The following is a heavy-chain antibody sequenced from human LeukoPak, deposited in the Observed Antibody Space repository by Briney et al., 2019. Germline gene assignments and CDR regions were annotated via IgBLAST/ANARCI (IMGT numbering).Heavy chain of an antibody. CDR1: GGSMSIYY. CDR2: IYYSGST. CDR3: ARLRGSLPPYFDY. J-gene: IGHJ4*02. Sequence: PSETLSLTCTVCGGSMSIYYWSWIRQPPGKGLEWIGYIYYSGSTNYNPSLQSRVTISVDTSKNQFSLKLSSVTAADTAVYYCARLRGSLPPYFDYWGQGTLVTVPS. V-gene: IGHV4-59*01. D-gene: IGHD3-10*01.